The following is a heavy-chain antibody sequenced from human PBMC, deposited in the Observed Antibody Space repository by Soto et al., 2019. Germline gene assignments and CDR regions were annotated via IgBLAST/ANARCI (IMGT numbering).Heavy chain of an antibody. CDR1: GYTFTSYY. CDR2: INPSGGST. J-gene: IGHJ3*02. Sequence: QVQLVQSGAEVKKPGASVKVSCKASGYTFTSYYMHWVRQAPGQGLEWMGIINPSGGSTSYVQKSQGRVMLSGDTSTSTVYMALSSLRSEDTAVYYCARPSSYSSGPDAFDIWGQGTMVTVSS. CDR3: ARPSSYSSGPDAFDI. D-gene: IGHD6-19*01. V-gene: IGHV1-46*03.